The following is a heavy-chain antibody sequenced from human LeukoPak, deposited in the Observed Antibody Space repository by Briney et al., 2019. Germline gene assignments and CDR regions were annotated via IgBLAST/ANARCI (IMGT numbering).Heavy chain of an antibody. J-gene: IGHJ5*02. CDR1: GFTFSSYG. V-gene: IGHV3-33*01. CDR2: IWYDGSNK. CDR3: ARDYCSGGSCYSPWFDP. D-gene: IGHD2-15*01. Sequence: PGRSLRLSCAASGFTFSSYGMHWVRQAPGKGLEWVAVIWYDGSNKYYADSVKGRFTISRDNSKNTLYLQMNSLRAEDTAAYYCARDYCSGGSCYSPWFDPWGQGTLVTVSS.